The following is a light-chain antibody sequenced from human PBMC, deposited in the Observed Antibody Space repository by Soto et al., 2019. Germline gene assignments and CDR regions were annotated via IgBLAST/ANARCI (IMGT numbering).Light chain of an antibody. CDR1: SSNIETNT. CDR3: AVWDDSLSGMV. CDR2: NNN. V-gene: IGLV1-44*01. Sequence: QSVLTQPPSASGTPGQRVTISCSGSSSNIETNTVDWYQHLPGTAPKVLIFNNNQRPSGVPDRFSGSKSGTSASLAFSGLQSEDEADYYCAVWDDSLSGMVFGGGTKVTVL. J-gene: IGLJ2*01.